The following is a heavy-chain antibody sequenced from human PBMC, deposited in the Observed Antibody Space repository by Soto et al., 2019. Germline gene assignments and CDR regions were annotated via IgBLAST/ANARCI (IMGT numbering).Heavy chain of an antibody. Sequence: QVQLEQSAPEVKKPGASVKVSCKASGYTFTTYGISWVRQAPGQGLAWMGWINTHNGNTNYAQNLQGRVIMTADTSTSTAYMALRSLSTVDTAVYYCTREGSAPYYYYGMDAWGQGTTVTVSS. J-gene: IGHJ6*02. V-gene: IGHV1-18*01. D-gene: IGHD3-10*01. CDR2: INTHNGNT. CDR3: TREGSAPYYYYGMDA. CDR1: GYTFTTYG.